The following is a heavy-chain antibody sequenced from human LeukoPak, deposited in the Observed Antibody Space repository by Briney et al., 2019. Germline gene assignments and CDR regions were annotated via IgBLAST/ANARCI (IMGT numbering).Heavy chain of an antibody. Sequence: GASVKVSCKASGYTFTSYDINWVRQATGQGLEWMGWMNPNSGNTGYAQKFQGRVTMTRNTSISTAYMELSRLRSEDTAVYYCARGPPYYYDSSGYYYWGQGTLVTVSS. J-gene: IGHJ4*02. CDR3: ARGPPYYYDSSGYYY. D-gene: IGHD3-22*01. CDR2: MNPNSGNT. V-gene: IGHV1-8*01. CDR1: GYTFTSYD.